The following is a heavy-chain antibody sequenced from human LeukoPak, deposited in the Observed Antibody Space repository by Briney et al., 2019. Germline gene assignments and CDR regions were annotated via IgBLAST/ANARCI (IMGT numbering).Heavy chain of an antibody. CDR3: ARCSGGSCYGPPVGY. CDR1: GYTFTSYG. J-gene: IGHJ4*02. CDR2: ITAYNGNT. Sequence: ASVKVSYKASGYTFTSYGMSWVRQAPGQGLEWMGWITAYNGNTNYAQNLQGRVTMTTDTSTSTAYMELRSLRSDDTAVYYCARCSGGSCYGPPVGYWGQGTLVTVSS. V-gene: IGHV1-18*01. D-gene: IGHD2-15*01.